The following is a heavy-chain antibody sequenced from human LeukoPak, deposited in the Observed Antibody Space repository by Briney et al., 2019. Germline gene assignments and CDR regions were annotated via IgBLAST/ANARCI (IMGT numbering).Heavy chain of an antibody. D-gene: IGHD5/OR15-5a*01. CDR3: ARLSTAVSPTYGFDI. J-gene: IGHJ3*02. CDR2: ISGTGSST. V-gene: IGHV3-23*01. CDR1: GFTFGNYA. Sequence: PGGSLRLSCEASGFTFGNYAMNWVRQAPGKGLEWVSTISGTGSSTYYADSAKGRFTISRDNSKDTLFLQLNSLTAADTAMYFCARLSTAVSPTYGFDIWGQGTLLTVSS.